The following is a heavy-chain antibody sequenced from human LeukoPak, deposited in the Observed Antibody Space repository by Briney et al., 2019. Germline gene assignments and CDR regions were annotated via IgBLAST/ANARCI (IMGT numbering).Heavy chain of an antibody. Sequence: GGSLRLSCAASGFTFSNAWMSWVRQAPGKGLEWVSYISSSGSTIYYADSVKGRFTISRDNAKNSLYLQMNSLRAEDTAVYYCARAVSYGYYFDYWGQGTLVTVSS. D-gene: IGHD5-18*01. CDR3: ARAVSYGYYFDY. J-gene: IGHJ4*02. CDR2: ISSSGSTI. CDR1: GFTFSNAW. V-gene: IGHV3-11*04.